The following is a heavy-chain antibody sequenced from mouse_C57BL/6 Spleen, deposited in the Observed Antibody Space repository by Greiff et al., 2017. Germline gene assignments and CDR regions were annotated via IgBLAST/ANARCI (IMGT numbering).Heavy chain of an antibody. V-gene: IGHV1-80*01. CDR1: GYAFSSYW. Sequence: QVQLQQSGAELVKPGASVKISCKASGYAFSSYWMNWVKQRPGKGLEWIGQIYPGDGDTNYNEKFKSKATLTVDKSSSKAYMQLSSLTSEDSAVYYCARAGDRIYDGYLYAMDYWGQGTSVTVSS. J-gene: IGHJ4*01. CDR2: IYPGDGDT. D-gene: IGHD2-3*01. CDR3: ARAGDRIYDGYLYAMDY.